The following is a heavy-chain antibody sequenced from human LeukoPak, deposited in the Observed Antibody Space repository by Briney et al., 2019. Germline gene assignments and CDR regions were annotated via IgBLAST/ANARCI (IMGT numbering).Heavy chain of an antibody. CDR1: GFTFSAYA. D-gene: IGHD6-19*01. Sequence: GGSLRLSCAASGFTFSAYAMHWVRQAPGKGLEWVSGLSTSGGSTYYADSVKGRFTISRDNSKNTLYLQMNSLRAEDTAVYYCAKDRSGWYYFDYWGQGTLVTVSS. CDR3: AKDRSGWYYFDY. V-gene: IGHV3-23*01. CDR2: LSTSGGST. J-gene: IGHJ4*02.